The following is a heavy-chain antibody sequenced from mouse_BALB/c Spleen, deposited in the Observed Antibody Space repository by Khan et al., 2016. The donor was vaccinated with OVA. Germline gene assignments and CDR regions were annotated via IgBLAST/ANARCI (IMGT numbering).Heavy chain of an antibody. Sequence: QIQLEESGPELVRPGVSVKISCKGSGYTFTDYAMYWVKQSHAKSLEWIGLISTYSGSTNYNQKFKGKVTMTVDKSSSEAYMELASLTSEDSAFCFCASPANDGYYDYWGQSTNLTVSS. CDR3: ASPANDGYYDY. CDR2: ISTYSGST. D-gene: IGHD2-3*01. CDR1: GYTFTDYA. V-gene: IGHV1S137*01. J-gene: IGHJ2*01.